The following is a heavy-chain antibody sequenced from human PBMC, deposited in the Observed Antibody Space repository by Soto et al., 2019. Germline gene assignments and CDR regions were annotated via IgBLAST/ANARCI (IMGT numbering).Heavy chain of an antibody. V-gene: IGHV3-33*01. CDR3: ARDLGPTMVRGVPEYGMDV. J-gene: IGHJ6*02. D-gene: IGHD3-10*01. CDR1: GFTFSSYG. CDR2: IWYDGSNK. Sequence: QVQLVESGGGVVQPGRSLRLSCAASGFTFSSYGMHWVRQAPGKGLEWVAVIWYDGSNKYYADSVKGRFTISRDNSKNTLYLQMNSLRAEDTAVYYCARDLGPTMVRGVPEYGMDVWGQGTTVTVSS.